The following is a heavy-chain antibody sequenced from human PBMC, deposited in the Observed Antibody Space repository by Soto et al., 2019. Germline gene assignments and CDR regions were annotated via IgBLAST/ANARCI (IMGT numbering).Heavy chain of an antibody. V-gene: IGHV2-5*02. CDR1: GFSLTRSEVG. CDR3: ARSKWELLRAFEV. CDR2: IYGDDEK. D-gene: IGHD1-26*01. J-gene: IGHJ3*01. Sequence: QITLKESGTTLVKPTQTLTLTCTFAGFSLTRSEVGVGWTRQPPGKALEWLALIYGDDEKLYSPSLKTRLTSTRPTRENQVVLTMTNIDPVDPATYFCARSKWELLRAFEVWGHGTMVTVSS.